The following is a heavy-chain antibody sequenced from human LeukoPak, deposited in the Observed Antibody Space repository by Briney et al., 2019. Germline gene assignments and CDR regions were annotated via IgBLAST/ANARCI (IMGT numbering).Heavy chain of an antibody. CDR2: ITSSGADS. CDR3: AKGGAVVLTGFDS. CDR1: GFIFGDYA. J-gene: IGHJ4*02. V-gene: IGHV3-23*01. D-gene: IGHD3-22*01. Sequence: GGSLRLSCTTSGFIFGDYAMNWVRQAPGKGLEWVAVITSSGADSYYSDSVRGRFTISRDNSKNTLYLQMNSLRAEDTAAYYCAKGGAVVLTGFDSWGQGTLVSVSS.